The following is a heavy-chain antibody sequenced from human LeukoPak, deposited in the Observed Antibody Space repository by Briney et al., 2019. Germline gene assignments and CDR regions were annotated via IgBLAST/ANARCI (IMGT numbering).Heavy chain of an antibody. Sequence: GGSLRLSCTASGFTFSSYWMSWVRQAPGKGLEWVANIKQDGSEKYYVDSVKGRFTISRDNAKNSLYLQMNSLRAEDTAVCYCAKSGLADYYDSSGYYCGYWGQGTLVTVSS. CDR3: AKSGLADYYDSSGYYCGY. J-gene: IGHJ4*02. CDR1: GFTFSSYW. CDR2: IKQDGSEK. D-gene: IGHD3-22*01. V-gene: IGHV3-7*01.